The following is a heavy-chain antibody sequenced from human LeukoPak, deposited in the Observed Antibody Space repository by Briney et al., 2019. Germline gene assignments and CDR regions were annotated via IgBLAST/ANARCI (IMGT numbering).Heavy chain of an antibody. Sequence: GASVKVSCKASGYTYTSYDINWVRQATGQGLEWMGWMNPNSGNTGYAQKFQGRVTMTRNTSISTAYMELSSLRSEDTAVYYCAREGTVTTSGDYYYYGMDVWGQGTMVTVSS. CDR2: MNPNSGNT. V-gene: IGHV1-8*01. CDR1: GYTYTSYD. D-gene: IGHD4-17*01. J-gene: IGHJ6*02. CDR3: AREGTVTTSGDYYYYGMDV.